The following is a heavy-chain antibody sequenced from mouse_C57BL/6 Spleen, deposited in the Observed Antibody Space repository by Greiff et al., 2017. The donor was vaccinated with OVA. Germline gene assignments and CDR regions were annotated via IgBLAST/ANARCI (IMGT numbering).Heavy chain of an antibody. CDR3: ARGKIYDGYSFDY. D-gene: IGHD2-3*01. CDR2: IYPGSGNT. CDR1: GYTFTDYY. V-gene: IGHV1-76*01. Sequence: QVQLQQSGAELVRPGASVKLSCKASGYTFTDYYINWVKQRPGQGLEWIARIYPGSGNTYYNEKFKGKATLTAEKSSSTAYMQLSSLTSEDSAVYFCARGKIYDGYSFDYWGQGTTLTVSS. J-gene: IGHJ2*01.